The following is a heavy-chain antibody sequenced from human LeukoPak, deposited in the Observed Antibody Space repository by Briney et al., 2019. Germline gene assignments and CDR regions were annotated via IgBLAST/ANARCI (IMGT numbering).Heavy chain of an antibody. CDR1: GFTFDDYA. D-gene: IGHD4-17*01. CDR2: ISWNSGSI. V-gene: IGHV3-9*01. J-gene: IGHJ4*02. Sequence: PGGSLRLSCAASGFTFDDYAMHWVRQAPGKGLEWVSGISWNSGSIGYADSVKGRFTISRDNAKNSLYLQMNSLRAEDTALYYCAKGGDQTTVVTVDFDYWGQGTLVTVSS. CDR3: AKGGDQTTVVTVDFDY.